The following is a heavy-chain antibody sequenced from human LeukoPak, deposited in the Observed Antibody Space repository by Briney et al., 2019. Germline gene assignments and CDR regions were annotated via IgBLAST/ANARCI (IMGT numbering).Heavy chain of an antibody. J-gene: IGHJ4*02. Sequence: GWSLRLSCVASGFTFTTFGMNWGRQAPGKGLGWVSYIGSGSSTIYYANSLKGRFIMSTDNAKNSLYLQMNSLRDGEAAVYYCARASPSGYDYWGQGTLVTVSS. CDR1: GFTFTTFG. V-gene: IGHV3-48*02. CDR2: IGSGSSTI. D-gene: IGHD3-22*01. CDR3: ARASPSGYDY.